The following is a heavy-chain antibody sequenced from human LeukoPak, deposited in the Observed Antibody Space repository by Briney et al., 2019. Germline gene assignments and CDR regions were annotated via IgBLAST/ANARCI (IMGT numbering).Heavy chain of an antibody. CDR1: GYSFTSYW. V-gene: IGHV5-51*01. CDR3: ARHGIAAAGTIYGMDV. CDR2: IYPGDSDT. Sequence: GESLKISCKGSGYSFTSYWIGWVRQMPGKGLEWMGIIYPGDSDTRYSPSFQGQVTISADKSISTAYLQWSSLKASDTAMYYCARHGIAAAGTIYGMDVWGQGTTVTVSS. D-gene: IGHD6-13*01. J-gene: IGHJ6*02.